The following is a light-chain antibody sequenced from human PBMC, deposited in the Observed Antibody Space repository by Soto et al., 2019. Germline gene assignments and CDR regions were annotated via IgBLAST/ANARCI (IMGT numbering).Light chain of an antibody. CDR1: QDISNY. CDR3: QHYDNLPLT. Sequence: DIQMTQSPSSLSASLGDRVTITCQASQDISNYLNWYQQKQGKAPKLLIYDASNLETGAPSRFRRSRSGTDFTFTISSLQPEDIATDYCQHYDNLPLTFGGGTKVDIK. J-gene: IGKJ4*01. CDR2: DAS. V-gene: IGKV1-33*01.